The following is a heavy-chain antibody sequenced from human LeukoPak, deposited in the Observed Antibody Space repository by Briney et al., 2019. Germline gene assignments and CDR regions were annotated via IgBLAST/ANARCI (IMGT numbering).Heavy chain of an antibody. D-gene: IGHD4-17*01. CDR2: INSDGSST. V-gene: IGHV3-74*01. CDR3: ARVPTTTVTTFWALDY. Sequence: GGSLRLSCAASGFTFSSYWMHWVRQAPGKGLVWVSRINSDGSSTSYADSVKGRFTISRDKAKNTLYLQMNSLRAEDTAVYYCARVPTTTVTTFWALDYWGQGTLVTVSS. CDR1: GFTFSSYW. J-gene: IGHJ4*02.